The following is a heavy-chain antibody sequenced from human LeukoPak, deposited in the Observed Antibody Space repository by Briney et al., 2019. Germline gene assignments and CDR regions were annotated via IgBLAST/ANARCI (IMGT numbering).Heavy chain of an antibody. CDR2: ISSSSSYI. Sequence: GGSLRLSCAASGFTFSSYSMNWVRQAPGKGLEWVSSISSSSSYIYYADSVKGRFTISRDNAKNSQYLRMNSLRAEDTAVYYCARDPYSGLFDYWGQGTLVTVSS. D-gene: IGHD4-11*01. J-gene: IGHJ4*02. CDR3: ARDPYSGLFDY. V-gene: IGHV3-21*01. CDR1: GFTFSSYS.